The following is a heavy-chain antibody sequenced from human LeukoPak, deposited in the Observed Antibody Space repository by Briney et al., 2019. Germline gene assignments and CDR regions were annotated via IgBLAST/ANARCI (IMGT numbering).Heavy chain of an antibody. Sequence: SETLSLTCTVSGGSVSSYYWSWIRQPPGKGLECIGYIFYSGSTNYNPSLKSRVTISVDRSKNQFSLKLSSATAADTAVYYCARDSPYCSSTSCSDYWGQGTLVTVSS. CDR1: GGSVSSYY. CDR2: IFYSGST. J-gene: IGHJ4*02. CDR3: ARDSPYCSSTSCSDY. D-gene: IGHD2-2*01. V-gene: IGHV4-59*02.